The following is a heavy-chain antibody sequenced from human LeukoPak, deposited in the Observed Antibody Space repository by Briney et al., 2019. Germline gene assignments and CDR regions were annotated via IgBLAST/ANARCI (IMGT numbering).Heavy chain of an antibody. CDR2: IYSDGST. Sequence: PGGSLRLSCAASGFTVSSNYMSWVRQAPGKGLEWVSVIYSDGSTYYADSVKGRFTISRDNSKNTLYLQMNSLRAEDTAVYYCASGRAAAPPGGNYWGQGTLVTVSS. D-gene: IGHD6-13*01. J-gene: IGHJ4*02. CDR3: ASGRAAAPPGGNY. CDR1: GFTVSSNY. V-gene: IGHV3-66*01.